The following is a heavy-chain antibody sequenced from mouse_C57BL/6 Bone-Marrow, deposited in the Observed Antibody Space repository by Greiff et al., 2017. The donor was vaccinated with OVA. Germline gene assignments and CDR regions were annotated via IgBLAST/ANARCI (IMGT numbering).Heavy chain of an antibody. CDR2: ISSCGSYT. CDR1: GFTFSSYG. D-gene: IGHD3-1*01. Sequence: EVKLMESGGDLVKPGGSLKLSCAASGFTFSSYGMSWVRQTPDKRLEWVATISSCGSYTYYPDSVKGRFTISRDNAKNTLYLQMSSLKSEDTAMYYCARRLGGDYFDYWGQGTTLTVSS. CDR3: ARRLGGDYFDY. V-gene: IGHV5-6*02. J-gene: IGHJ2*01.